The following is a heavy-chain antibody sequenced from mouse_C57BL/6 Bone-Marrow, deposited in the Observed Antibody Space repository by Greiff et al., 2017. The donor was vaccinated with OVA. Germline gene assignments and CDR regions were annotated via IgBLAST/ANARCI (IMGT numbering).Heavy chain of an antibody. Sequence: EVKLMESGGGLVKPGGSLKLSCAASGFTFSSYAMSWVRQTPKKRLEWVATISDVGSYNYYPDKVKGRFTSTRDNAKNNLYLQMSHLKSEDTAMYYCARENEGYWGQGTLVTVSA. CDR2: ISDVGSYN. CDR1: GFTFSSYA. J-gene: IGHJ3*01. D-gene: IGHD1-2*01. V-gene: IGHV5-4*01. CDR3: ARENEGY.